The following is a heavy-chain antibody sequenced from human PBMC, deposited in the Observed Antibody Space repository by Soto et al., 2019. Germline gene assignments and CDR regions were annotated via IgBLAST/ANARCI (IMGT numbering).Heavy chain of an antibody. J-gene: IGHJ4*02. CDR1: GFTFGDFG. CDR2: LSYDESNT. CDR3: ARSGHEWWRSPVD. D-gene: IGHD2-21*01. Sequence: QVQLVESGGGVVQPGRSLRLSCLASGFTFGDFGMHWVRQAPGKGLEWVAALSYDESNTYYADSVKGRFTISRDIFKSTLYLQNSSLRAEETGVYFCARSGHEWWRSPVDCGQGALVTASS. V-gene: IGHV3-30*03.